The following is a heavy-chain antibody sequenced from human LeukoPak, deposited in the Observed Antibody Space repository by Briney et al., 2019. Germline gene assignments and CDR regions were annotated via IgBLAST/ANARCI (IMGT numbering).Heavy chain of an antibody. V-gene: IGHV3-64*02. CDR1: GFTFSTYA. J-gene: IGHJ4*02. Sequence: GGSLRLSCAASGFTFSTYAMHWVRQAPGKGLEYVSAISTNGDSTYYADSVKGRFTISRDNSKNTLFLQMGSLRADDMAVYYCARWGSTSCYDYWGQGTRVTVSS. CDR2: ISTNGDST. D-gene: IGHD2-2*01. CDR3: ARWGSTSCYDY.